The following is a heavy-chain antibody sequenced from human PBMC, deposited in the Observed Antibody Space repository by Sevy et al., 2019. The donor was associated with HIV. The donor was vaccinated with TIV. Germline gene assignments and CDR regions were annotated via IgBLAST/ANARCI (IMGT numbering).Heavy chain of an antibody. D-gene: IGHD3-3*01. J-gene: IGHJ6*02. CDR1: GFTFSDYY. CDR3: AREGTIFGVVTYGMDV. V-gene: IGHV3-11*01. CDR2: ISSSGSTI. Sequence: GGSLRLSCAASGFTFSDYYMSWIRQAPGKGLEWVSYISSSGSTIYYADSVKGRFTISRDNAKNSLYLQMNSLRAEDTAVYYCAREGTIFGVVTYGMDVWGQGTTLTVSS.